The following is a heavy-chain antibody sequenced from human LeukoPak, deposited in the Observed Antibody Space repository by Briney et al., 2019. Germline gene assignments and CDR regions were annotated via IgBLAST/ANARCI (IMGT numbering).Heavy chain of an antibody. D-gene: IGHD5-18*01. J-gene: IGHJ4*02. V-gene: IGHV4-39*01. CDR2: IYYSGST. CDR1: GGSISSSSYY. Sequence: KTSETLSLTCTVSGGSISSSSYYWGWIRQPPGKGLEWIGSIYYSGSTYYNPSLKSRVTISVDTSKNQFSLKLSPVTAADTAVYYCARPAMVDTAMVTGWGQGTLVTVSS. CDR3: ARPAMVDTAMVTG.